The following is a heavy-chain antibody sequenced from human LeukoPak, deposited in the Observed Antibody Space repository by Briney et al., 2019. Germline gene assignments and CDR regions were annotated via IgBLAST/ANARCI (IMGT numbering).Heavy chain of an antibody. CDR2: ISSSSSYI. J-gene: IGHJ3*02. CDR3: ARDLSPIGAFDI. CDR1: GFTFSSYS. Sequence: PGGSLRLSCAASGFTFSSYSMNWVRQAPGKGLEWVSSISSSSSYIYYADSVKGRFTISRDNAKNSLYLQMNSLRAEDTAVYYCARDLSPIGAFDIWGQGTMVTVSS. V-gene: IGHV3-21*01. D-gene: IGHD2/OR15-2a*01.